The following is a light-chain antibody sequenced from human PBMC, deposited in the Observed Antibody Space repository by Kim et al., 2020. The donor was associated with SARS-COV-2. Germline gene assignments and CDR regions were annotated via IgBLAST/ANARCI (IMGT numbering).Light chain of an antibody. CDR2: DAS. V-gene: IGKV3-15*01. CDR1: DGVRTN. CDR3: QQYNSWPRT. J-gene: IGKJ1*01. Sequence: VSPVERIPLSCRASDGVRTNMCWYQHKPGRAPRLLIYDASTRAIGFPARFSGSGSETEFTLTISSLQAEDSAIYYCQQYNSWPRTFGQGTKVDIK.